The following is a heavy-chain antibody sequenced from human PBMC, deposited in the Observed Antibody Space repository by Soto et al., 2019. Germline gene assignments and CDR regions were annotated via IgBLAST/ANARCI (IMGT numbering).Heavy chain of an antibody. CDR1: GGSISSYY. Sequence: TFSGGSISSYYWSWIRQPAGKGLEWIGRIYTSGSTNYNPSLKSRVTMSVDTSKNQFSLKLSSVTAADTAVYYCARDIAAAGRSRWFDPWGQGTLVTVSS. CDR3: ARDIAAAGRSRWFDP. CDR2: IYTSGST. J-gene: IGHJ5*02. D-gene: IGHD6-13*01. V-gene: IGHV4-4*07.